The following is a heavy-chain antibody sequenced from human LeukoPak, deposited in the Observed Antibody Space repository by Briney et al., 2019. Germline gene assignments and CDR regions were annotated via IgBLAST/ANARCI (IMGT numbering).Heavy chain of an antibody. J-gene: IGHJ5*02. V-gene: IGHV3-23*01. CDR2: ISGSGGST. CDR1: GFTFNSYA. D-gene: IGHD6-6*01. CDR3: ARELYSSSSRWFDP. Sequence: PGGSLRLSCAASGFTFNSYAMSWVRQAPGKGLEWVSAISGSGGSTYYADSVKGRFTISRDNSKNTLYLQMNSLRAEDTAVYYCARELYSSSSRWFDPWGQGTLVTVSS.